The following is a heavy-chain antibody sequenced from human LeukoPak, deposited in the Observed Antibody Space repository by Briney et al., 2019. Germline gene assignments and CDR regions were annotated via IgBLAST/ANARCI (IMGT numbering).Heavy chain of an antibody. V-gene: IGHV3-74*01. CDR2: INTDGSVT. D-gene: IGHD3-10*01. CDR1: GFTFSNSW. CDR3: ANSYSPPHY. J-gene: IGHJ4*02. Sequence: GGSLRLSCAASGFTFSNSWMHWVRQAPGKRLVWVSRINTDGSVTTYADSVRGRFTISRDDAKNTLYLQMNSLRAEDSALYYCANSYSPPHYWGQGTLVTVSS.